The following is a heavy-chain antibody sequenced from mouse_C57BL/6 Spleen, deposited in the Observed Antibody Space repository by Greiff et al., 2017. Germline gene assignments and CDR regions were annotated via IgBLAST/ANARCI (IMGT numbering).Heavy chain of an antibody. D-gene: IGHD4-1*01. CDR2: IDPSDSYT. Sequence: QVQLMESGAELVLPGASVKLSCKASGYTFTSYWMHWVKQRPGQGLEWIGEIDPSDSYTNYNQKFKGKTTLTVDKASRTAYMQLSSLTSEDSAVYYCARRRTGTLDYWGQGTTLTVSS. CDR1: GYTFTSYW. J-gene: IGHJ2*01. CDR3: ARRRTGTLDY. V-gene: IGHV1-69*01.